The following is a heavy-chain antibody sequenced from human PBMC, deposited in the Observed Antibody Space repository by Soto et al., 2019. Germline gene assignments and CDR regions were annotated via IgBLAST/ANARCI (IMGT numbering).Heavy chain of an antibody. CDR1: GFTFRSYA. CDR3: AIESSGWEY. D-gene: IGHD6-19*01. V-gene: IGHV3-30-3*01. Sequence: QVQLVESGGGVVQPGRSLRLSCAASGFTFRSYAMHWVRQSPGKGLEWVAVISYDGSNKDYADPVKGRFTITKDNTKNTLYLQMNRLRAEDTAVYYCAIESSGWEYLGQITLVTVSS. CDR2: ISYDGSNK. J-gene: IGHJ1*01.